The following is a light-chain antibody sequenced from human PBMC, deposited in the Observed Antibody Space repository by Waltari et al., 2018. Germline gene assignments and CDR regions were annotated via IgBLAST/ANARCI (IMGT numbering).Light chain of an antibody. V-gene: IGLV2-14*01. Sequence: QSALTQPASVSGSPGQSITISCTGTSSDVGSYNYVSWYQQHPGTAPKLMIYAVDKRPSGVSNRFSGSKSGNTASLTISGLQAEDEADYYCSSYTTSSTWVFGGGTKLTVL. J-gene: IGLJ3*02. CDR3: SSYTTSSTWV. CDR2: AVD. CDR1: SSDVGSYNY.